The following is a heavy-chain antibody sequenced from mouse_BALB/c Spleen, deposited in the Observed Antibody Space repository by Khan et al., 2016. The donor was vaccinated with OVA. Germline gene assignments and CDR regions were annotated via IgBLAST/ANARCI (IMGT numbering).Heavy chain of an antibody. V-gene: IGHV2-3*01. J-gene: IGHJ4*01. D-gene: IGHD2-3*01. CDR1: GFSLTSNG. CDR2: IWGDGDT. CDR3: AKFDGIFYAMDY. Sequence: VQLQESGPGLVAPSQSLSITCTVSGFSLTSNGVNWVRQPPGKGLEWLGVIWGDGDTNYYSPLISSLGIRKDNSKSKVFLKLNSLQTDDTATYYCAKFDGIFYAMDYWGQGTSVTVSS.